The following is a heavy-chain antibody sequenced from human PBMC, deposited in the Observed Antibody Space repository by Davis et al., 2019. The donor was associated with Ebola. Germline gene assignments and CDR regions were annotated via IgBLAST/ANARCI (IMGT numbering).Heavy chain of an antibody. Sequence: GESLKISCAASGFTFSNYAMSWVHQAPGKGLEWVPDMSGSGDSVYYADSVKRRFTISRDNSKNTLFLQMDSLKTEDTAVYHCTTRTAVTDVHAFDVWGQGTMVAVSP. CDR2: MSGSGDSV. V-gene: IGHV3-23*01. CDR3: TTRTAVTDVHAFDV. D-gene: IGHD6-19*01. J-gene: IGHJ3*01. CDR1: GFTFSNYA.